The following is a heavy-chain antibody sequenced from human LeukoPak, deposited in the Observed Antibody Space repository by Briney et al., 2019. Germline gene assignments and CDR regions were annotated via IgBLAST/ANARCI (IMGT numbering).Heavy chain of an antibody. D-gene: IGHD2-15*01. J-gene: IGHJ5*02. CDR2: MNPNSGHT. Sequence: ASVTVSCKASGYTFTSYDINWVRQATGQGLEWMGWMNPNSGHTGYAQRFQGRVTMTRNTSISTAYMELSSLRSEDTAVYYCAGGDSANWFDPWGQGTLVTVSS. CDR3: AGGDSANWFDP. CDR1: GYTFTSYD. V-gene: IGHV1-8*01.